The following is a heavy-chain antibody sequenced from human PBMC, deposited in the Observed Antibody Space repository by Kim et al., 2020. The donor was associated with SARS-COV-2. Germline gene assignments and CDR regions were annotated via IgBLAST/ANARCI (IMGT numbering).Heavy chain of an antibody. CDR2: IDPSDSYT. D-gene: IGHD3-10*01. V-gene: IGHV5-10-1*01. J-gene: IGHJ4*02. CDR3: AREDPAYGSGSSEYDY. Sequence: GESLKISCKASGYSFTTYWITWVRQMPGKGLEWMGRIDPSDSYTNYSPSFQGHVTISADKSISTAYLQWSSLKASDTAMYYCAREDPAYGSGSSEYDYWGQGTLVTVSS. CDR1: GYSFTTYW.